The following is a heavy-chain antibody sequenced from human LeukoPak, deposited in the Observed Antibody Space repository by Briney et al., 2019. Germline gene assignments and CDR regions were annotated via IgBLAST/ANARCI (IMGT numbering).Heavy chain of an antibody. Sequence: PSETLSLTCSVSGGSISSSSDNWGWIRQPPGKGLEWIGSIYYTGITYYNPSLMSRVTMSVDTSKNQLSLRLTSVTAADTAMYYCARQGRATVVMYMDDWGKGTTVTVSS. J-gene: IGHJ6*03. CDR3: ARQGRATVVMYMDD. D-gene: IGHD4-23*01. CDR1: GGSISSSSDN. V-gene: IGHV4-39*01. CDR2: IYYTGIT.